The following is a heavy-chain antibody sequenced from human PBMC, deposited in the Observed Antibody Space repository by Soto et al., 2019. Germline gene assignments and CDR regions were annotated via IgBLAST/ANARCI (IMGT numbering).Heavy chain of an antibody. D-gene: IGHD6-13*01. CDR1: GFSLSTSGVG. CDR2: IYWNDVK. CDR3: AHSAIYTSTWFYFDY. Sequence: QITLKESGPTLVKPTQTLTLTCTFSGFSLSTSGVGVGWIRQPPGKALVWLALIYWNDVKRYSPSLKSRLTITKDTSKNQVVLTMTNMDPVDTATYYCAHSAIYTSTWFYFDYWGQGTLVTVSS. V-gene: IGHV2-5*01. J-gene: IGHJ4*02.